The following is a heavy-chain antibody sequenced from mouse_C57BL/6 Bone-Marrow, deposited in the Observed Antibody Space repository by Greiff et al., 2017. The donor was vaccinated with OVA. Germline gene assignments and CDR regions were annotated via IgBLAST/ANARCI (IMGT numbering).Heavy chain of an antibody. J-gene: IGHJ2*01. Sequence: VQLKESWAELVRPGASVKLSCTASGFNIKDDYMHWVKQRPEQGLEWIGWIDPENGDTEYATKFQGKATITADTSSNTAYLQLSSLTSEDTAVYYCTTPFDYWGQGTTLTASS. CDR2: IDPENGDT. CDR3: TTPFDY. CDR1: GFNIKDDY. V-gene: IGHV14-4*01.